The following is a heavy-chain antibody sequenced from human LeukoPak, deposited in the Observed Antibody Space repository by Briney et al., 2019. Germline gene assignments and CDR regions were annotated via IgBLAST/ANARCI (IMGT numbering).Heavy chain of an antibody. J-gene: IGHJ4*02. D-gene: IGHD6-19*01. CDR2: ISSSSSYI. Sequence: GGSLRLSCAASGSTSRSYSMSWVRQAPGKGLEWVSSISSSSSYIYYADSVKGRFTISRDNAKNSLYLQMNSLRAEDTAVYYCARDVTVAEDYWGQGTLVTVSS. CDR3: ARDVTVAEDY. CDR1: GSTSRSYS. V-gene: IGHV3-21*01.